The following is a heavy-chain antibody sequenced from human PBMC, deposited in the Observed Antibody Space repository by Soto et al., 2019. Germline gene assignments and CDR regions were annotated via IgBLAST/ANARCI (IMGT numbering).Heavy chain of an antibody. J-gene: IGHJ3*01. V-gene: IGHV3-30-3*01. D-gene: IGHD3-3*01. CDR3: ARGAYDLWGGYIAEAWDV. CDR2: ISYDGSNK. Sequence: QVQLVESGGSVVQPGRSLRLSCAASGFTFSSYTLHWVRQAPGKGLEWVALISYDGSNKYYADSVKGRFTSSRDNSKNTLYLQMNSLGPEDTALFYCARGAYDLWGGYIAEAWDVWGQGTMVTVSS. CDR1: GFTFSSYT.